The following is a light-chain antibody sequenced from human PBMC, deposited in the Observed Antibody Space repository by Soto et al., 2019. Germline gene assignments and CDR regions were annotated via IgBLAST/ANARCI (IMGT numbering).Light chain of an antibody. CDR3: SSYTTSSTVV. J-gene: IGLJ1*01. V-gene: IGLV2-14*03. CDR1: SSDVGVYDY. CDR2: EVS. Sequence: QSVLTQPASVSGSPGQSITVSCTGTSSDVGVYDYVSWYQQHTGKAPKLIIYEVSNRPSGVSNRFSGSKSGNTASLTISGLQPEDEADYYGSSYTTSSTVVFGTGTKVTVL.